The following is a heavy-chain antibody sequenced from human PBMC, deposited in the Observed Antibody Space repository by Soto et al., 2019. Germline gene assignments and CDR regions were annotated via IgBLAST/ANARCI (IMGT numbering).Heavy chain of an antibody. CDR3: ARQGFGPLHGLVDV. CDR1: GGSISSYY. CDR2: VHHSWGS. D-gene: IGHD3-10*01. V-gene: IGHV4-59*08. Sequence: QVQLQESGPGLVKPSETLSLSCTASGGSISSYYWSWFRQSPGKRMEWIGYVHHSWGSSYNPSLQSRVAISLDTSKSQFSLKVPSVTATDTAVYYCARQGFGPLHGLVDVWGQGTTVTVSS. J-gene: IGHJ6*02.